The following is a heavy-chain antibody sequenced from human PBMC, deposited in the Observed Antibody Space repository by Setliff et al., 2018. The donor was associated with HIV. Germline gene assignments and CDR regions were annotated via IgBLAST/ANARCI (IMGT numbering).Heavy chain of an antibody. D-gene: IGHD6-6*01. V-gene: IGHV4-61*09. Sequence: PSETLSLTCTVSGGSISSGSYYWGWIRQPAGKGLEWIGHIHTSGSSSYNPSLKSRVIISLDTSKNQISLKLNSVTAADTAVYYCARDLLGSSSLVDYWGQGTLVTVSS. CDR1: GGSISSGSYY. J-gene: IGHJ4*02. CDR3: ARDLLGSSSLVDY. CDR2: IHTSGSS.